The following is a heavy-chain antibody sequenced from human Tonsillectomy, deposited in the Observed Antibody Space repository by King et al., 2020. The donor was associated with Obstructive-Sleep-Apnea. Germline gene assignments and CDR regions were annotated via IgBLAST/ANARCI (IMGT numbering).Heavy chain of an antibody. CDR3: ARVRNYYYDSSGYYVERGYYYGMDV. J-gene: IGHJ6*02. CDR1: GGSLSAYY. Sequence: QLQESGPGLVKPSETLSLTCTVSGGSLSAYYWSWIRQPPGKGLEWIGYIYYSGTTNYNPSFKSRVAISVDTSKNQFSLMLSSVTAADTAVYYCARVRNYYYDSSGYYVERGYYYGMDVWGQGTTVTVSS. V-gene: IGHV4-59*01. D-gene: IGHD3-22*01. CDR2: IYYSGTT.